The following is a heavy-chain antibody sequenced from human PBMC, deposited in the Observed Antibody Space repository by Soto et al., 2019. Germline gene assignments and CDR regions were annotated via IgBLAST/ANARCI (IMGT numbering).Heavy chain of an antibody. CDR3: AREKIVGANPFDC. J-gene: IGHJ4*02. V-gene: IGHV1-2*02. CDR2: INPNSGGT. Sequence: ASVKVSCKTSEFTFTDYYIHWVRQAPGQGLEWMGWINPNSGGTDYGQKFQGRVTMTRDTSIGTAHMELRGLRSDDTAVYYCAREKIVGANPFDCWGQGTLVTV. CDR1: EFTFTDYY. D-gene: IGHD1-26*01.